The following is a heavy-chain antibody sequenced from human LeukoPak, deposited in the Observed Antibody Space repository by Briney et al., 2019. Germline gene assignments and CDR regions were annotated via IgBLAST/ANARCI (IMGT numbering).Heavy chain of an antibody. Sequence: SETLSLTCTVSGGSISSGGYYWSWIRQHPGKGLEWIGHIYTSGSTNSNPSLKSRVTMSVDTSKNQFSLKLSSVTAADTAVYYCARSTRVYGSGSYLAFDYWGQGTLVTVSS. V-gene: IGHV4-61*08. CDR1: GGSISSGGYY. J-gene: IGHJ4*02. CDR2: IYTSGST. D-gene: IGHD3-10*01. CDR3: ARSTRVYGSGSYLAFDY.